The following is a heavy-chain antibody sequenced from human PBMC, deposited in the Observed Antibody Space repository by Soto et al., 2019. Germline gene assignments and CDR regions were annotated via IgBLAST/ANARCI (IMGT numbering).Heavy chain of an antibody. J-gene: IGHJ6*02. V-gene: IGHV3-30*18. Sequence: GGPLRLSYAASGFTFSSYGVHWVRHAPGKGLEWVALISYDGTNKYYSDSVKGRFTISRDNFKNTLYLQMNSLRAEDTAVYYCAKDRFGHLWLEDYGMDVWGQGTTVTVSS. CDR1: GFTFSSYG. CDR2: ISYDGTNK. CDR3: AKDRFGHLWLEDYGMDV. D-gene: IGHD5-18*01.